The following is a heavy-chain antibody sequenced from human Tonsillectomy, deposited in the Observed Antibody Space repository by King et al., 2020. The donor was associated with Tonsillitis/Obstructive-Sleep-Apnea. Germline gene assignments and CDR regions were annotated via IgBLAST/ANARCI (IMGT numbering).Heavy chain of an antibody. V-gene: IGHV3-23*04. CDR2: ISGSGGTT. CDR3: EKEGDQLPHLDY. Sequence: VQLVESGGGLVRPGGSLRLSCSASGFTFSSYFMSWVRQAPGKGLEWISAISGSGGTTYYADYVKGRFTIPRDNSKNTLYLQMNSRRAEDTAMYYCEKEGDQLPHLDYWGQGTLVTVS. D-gene: IGHD2-2*01. CDR1: GFTFSSYF. J-gene: IGHJ4*02.